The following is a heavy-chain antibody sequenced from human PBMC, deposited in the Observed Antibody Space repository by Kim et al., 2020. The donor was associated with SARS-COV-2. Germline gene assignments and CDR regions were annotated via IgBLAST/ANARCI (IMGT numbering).Heavy chain of an antibody. CDR3: ARGAKGGYYGSGSYHGLDI. CDR2: ISYDGSNK. D-gene: IGHD3-10*01. J-gene: IGHJ6*02. V-gene: IGHV3-33*05. Sequence: GGSLRLSCAASGFTFSSYGMHWVRQAPGKGPEWVAVISYDGSNKYYADSVKGRFTISRDNSKNTLYLQMNSLRAEDTAVYYCARGAKGGYYGSGSYHGLDISGPGTTVTVSS. CDR1: GFTFSSYG.